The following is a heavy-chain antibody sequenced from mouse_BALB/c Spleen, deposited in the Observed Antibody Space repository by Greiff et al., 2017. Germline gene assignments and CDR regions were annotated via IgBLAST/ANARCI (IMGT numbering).Heavy chain of an antibody. V-gene: IGHV1-87*01. D-gene: IGHD1-1*01. CDR1: GYTFTSYW. CDR2: IYPGDGDT. J-gene: IGHJ1*01. CDR3: ARLLRYPDWYFDV. Sequence: VQLQQSGAELARPGASVKLSCKASGYTFTSYWMQWVKQRPGQGLEWIGAIYPGDGDTRYTQKFKGKATLTADKSSSTAYMQLSSLASEDSAVYYCARLLRYPDWYFDVWGAGTTVTVSS.